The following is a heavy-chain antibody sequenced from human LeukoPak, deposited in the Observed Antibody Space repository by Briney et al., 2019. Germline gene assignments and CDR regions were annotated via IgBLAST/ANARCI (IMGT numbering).Heavy chain of an antibody. CDR1: GFTFSSYW. V-gene: IGHV3-23*01. J-gene: IGHJ3*02. Sequence: PGGSLRLSCAASGFTFSSYWMSWVRQAPGKGLEWVSVISGGGDDTYYADSVKGRFTISRDNSKNTLYLQMYSLRAEDTAVYYCARGYYDSSGYPRMGSAFDIWGQGTMVTVSS. D-gene: IGHD3-22*01. CDR2: ISGGGDDT. CDR3: ARGYYDSSGYPRMGSAFDI.